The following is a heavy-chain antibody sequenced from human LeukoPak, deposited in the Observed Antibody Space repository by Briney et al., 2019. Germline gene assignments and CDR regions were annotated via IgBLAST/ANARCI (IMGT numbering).Heavy chain of an antibody. V-gene: IGHV3-33*06. D-gene: IGHD1-1*01. CDR1: GFNFMNFG. Sequence: PGGSLRLSCAASGFNFMNFGMHWVRQAPGKGLDWVAVIWYDGSFIYYADSVRGRFIISRDNAKNTLYLQMNSLRAEDTAIYYCAKVAQYTASTGTGLASWGQGTLVTVSS. J-gene: IGHJ4*02. CDR2: IWYDGSFI. CDR3: AKVAQYTASTGTGLAS.